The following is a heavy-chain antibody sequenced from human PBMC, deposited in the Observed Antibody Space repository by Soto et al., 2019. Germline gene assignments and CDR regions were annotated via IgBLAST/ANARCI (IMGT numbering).Heavy chain of an antibody. J-gene: IGHJ4*02. CDR1: GGSISSYC. Sequence: SETLSLTCTVSGGSISSYCWSWIRQTPGKGMEWIGYIFYFGSTNYNPPLQGRVTVSIATSKNQLSLKLSSLRSEDTAVYYCVRGRVMITFGVVIVIDYWGQGSPVTVSS. V-gene: IGHV4-59*12. CDR2: IFYFGST. CDR3: VRGRVMITFGVVIVIDY. D-gene: IGHD3-16*02.